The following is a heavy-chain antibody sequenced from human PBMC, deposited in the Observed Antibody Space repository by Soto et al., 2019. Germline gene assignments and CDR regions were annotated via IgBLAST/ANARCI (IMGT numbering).Heavy chain of an antibody. Sequence: PGGSLRLSCAASGFTFSSYGMHWVRQAPGKGLEWVAVISYDGSNKYYADSVKGRFTISRDNSKNTLYLQMNSLRAEDTAVYYCAKDIAAATYYFDYWGQGTLVTVSS. CDR2: ISYDGSNK. J-gene: IGHJ4*02. CDR3: AKDIAAATYYFDY. CDR1: GFTFSSYG. D-gene: IGHD6-13*01. V-gene: IGHV3-30*18.